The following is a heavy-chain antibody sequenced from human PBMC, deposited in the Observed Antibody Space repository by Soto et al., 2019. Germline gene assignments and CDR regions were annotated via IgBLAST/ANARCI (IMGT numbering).Heavy chain of an antibody. V-gene: IGHV1-46*01. CDR3: GRGPALRYYDMSGYRGSFEY. J-gene: IGHJ4*02. CDR2: MRPSDGST. D-gene: IGHD3-22*01. Sequence: QVQLVQSGAEVVKPGASLTISCRASGYTVSSFYLHWVRQAPGQGLEWMGVMRPSDGSTNYAQKFQGRVTMTRATSTNTVYMDLSSLRSDDTAVYYCGRGPALRYYDMSGYRGSFEYWGLGTLVTVSS. CDR1: GYTVSSFY.